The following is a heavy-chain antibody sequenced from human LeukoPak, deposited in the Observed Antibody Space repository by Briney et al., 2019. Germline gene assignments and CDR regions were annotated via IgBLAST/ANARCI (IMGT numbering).Heavy chain of an antibody. CDR3: ARDITMVRGVRENWFDP. CDR1: GYTFTSYG. V-gene: IGHV1-18*01. CDR2: ISAYIGNT. Sequence: ASVKVSCKASGYTFTSYGISWVRQAPGQGLEWMGWISAYIGNTNYAQKLQGRVTMTTDTSTSTAYMELRSLRSDDTAVYYCARDITMVRGVRENWFDPWGQGTLVTVSS. D-gene: IGHD3-10*01. J-gene: IGHJ5*02.